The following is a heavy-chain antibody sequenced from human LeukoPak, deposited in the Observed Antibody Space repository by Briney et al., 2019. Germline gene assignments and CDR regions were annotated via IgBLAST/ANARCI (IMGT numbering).Heavy chain of an antibody. Sequence: KASETLSLTCTVSGYSIGTGHYWAWIRQPPGKGLEWIGCVYHSGTHYKSSLTSRVTISMDTSKNQFSLKLTSVTATDSAFYYCAKSTGGGGHDSWGQGTLVTVSS. CDR1: GYSIGTGHY. CDR3: AKSTGGGGHDS. V-gene: IGHV4-38-2*02. D-gene: IGHD4-23*01. CDR2: VYHSGT. J-gene: IGHJ5*01.